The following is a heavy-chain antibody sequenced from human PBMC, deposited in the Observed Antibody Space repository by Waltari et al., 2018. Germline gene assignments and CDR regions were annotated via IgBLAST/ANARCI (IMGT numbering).Heavy chain of an antibody. CDR1: GFSFSNDW. CDR3: VKEAPARGDWYLDL. Sequence: EVQLVESGGGLVQPGGSLRLSCAASGFSFSNDWLHWVRQVPGKGLEWVSRITNDGSGTMYADSVKGLFTISRDNAKNTLFLEMNSLRVEDTAVYYCVKEAPARGDWYLDLWGRGTLLAVSS. D-gene: IGHD2-2*01. CDR2: ITNDGSGT. J-gene: IGHJ2*01. V-gene: IGHV3-74*03.